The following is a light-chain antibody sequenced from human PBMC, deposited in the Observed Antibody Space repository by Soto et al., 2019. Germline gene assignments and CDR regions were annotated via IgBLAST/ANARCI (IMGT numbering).Light chain of an antibody. V-gene: IGKV3-15*01. J-gene: IGKJ1*01. Sequence: DIVMTQSPASLSVSPGEGVTLSCRASQSVGNDLAWYQQIAGQAPRLLIYGASTRATGVPARFSGSGSGTDLTLTISTLQSEDFAVYYCQQYYNWPPAWTFGQGTRVDIK. CDR1: QSVGND. CDR3: QQYYNWPPAWT. CDR2: GAS.